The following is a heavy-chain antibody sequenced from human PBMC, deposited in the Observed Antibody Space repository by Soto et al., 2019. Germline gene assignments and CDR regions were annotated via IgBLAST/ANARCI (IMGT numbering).Heavy chain of an antibody. CDR3: ARGLTTVTTPWYMDV. D-gene: IGHD4-4*01. J-gene: IGHJ6*03. V-gene: IGHV1-2*04. CDR1: GYTFTGYY. Sequence: ASVKVSCKASGYTFTGYYMHWVRQAPGQGLERKGWINPNSGGTNYAQKFQGWVTITRDTSISTAYMELSRLRSDDTAVYYFARGLTTVTTPWYMDVWGKGTTVTVSS. CDR2: INPNSGGT.